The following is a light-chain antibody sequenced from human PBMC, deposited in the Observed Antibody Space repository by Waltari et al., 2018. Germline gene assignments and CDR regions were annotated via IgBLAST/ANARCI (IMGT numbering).Light chain of an antibody. CDR3: CSYAGSYVV. CDR1: SSDVGAYNY. J-gene: IGLJ2*01. V-gene: IGLV2-11*01. Sequence: QSALTQPRSVSGSPGQSVTISCTATSSDVGAYNYLPWYQQHPGKAPKLMIYDVSKRPSGVPDRFSGSKSGNTASLTISGLQAEDEAEYYCCSYAGSYVVFGGGTKLTVL. CDR2: DVS.